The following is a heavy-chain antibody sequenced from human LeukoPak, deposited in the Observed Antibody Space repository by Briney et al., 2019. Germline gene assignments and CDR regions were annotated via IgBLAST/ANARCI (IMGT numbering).Heavy chain of an antibody. Sequence: SETLSLTCAVYGGSFSGYYWSWIRQPPGKGLEWIGEINHSGSTNYNPSLKSRVTISVDTSKNQFSLKLSSVTAADTAVYYCARGYIAAAPYGMDVWGQGTTVTVSS. CDR1: GGSFSGYY. J-gene: IGHJ6*02. CDR3: ARGYIAAAPYGMDV. V-gene: IGHV4-34*01. D-gene: IGHD6-13*01. CDR2: INHSGST.